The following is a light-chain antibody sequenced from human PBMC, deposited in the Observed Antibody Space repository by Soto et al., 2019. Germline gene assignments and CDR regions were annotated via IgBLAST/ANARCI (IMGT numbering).Light chain of an antibody. CDR2: GAS. CDR1: QSVSRR. V-gene: IGKV3-20*01. Sequence: GLSQSPGALSLSPGGRATLSCRASQSVSRRLAWYQQRPGQSPRLLISGASMRASGVPVRFIGSGSGTDFTLTITRLEPEDFAVYYCQQYGGSPITFGLGTLLEIK. CDR3: QQYGGSPIT. J-gene: IGKJ5*01.